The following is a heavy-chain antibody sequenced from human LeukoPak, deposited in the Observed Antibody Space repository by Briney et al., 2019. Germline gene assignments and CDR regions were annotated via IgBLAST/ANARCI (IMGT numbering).Heavy chain of an antibody. J-gene: IGHJ4*02. CDR1: GCTFTSYG. CDR2: ISAYNGNT. V-gene: IGHV1-18*01. CDR3: ARDITMVRGVSGGVGY. Sequence: ASVKVSCKASGCTFTSYGISWVRQAPGQGLEWMGWISAYNGNTNYAQKLQGRVTMTTDTSTSTAYMELRSLRSDDTAVYYCARDITMVRGVSGGVGYWGQGTLVTVSS. D-gene: IGHD3-10*01.